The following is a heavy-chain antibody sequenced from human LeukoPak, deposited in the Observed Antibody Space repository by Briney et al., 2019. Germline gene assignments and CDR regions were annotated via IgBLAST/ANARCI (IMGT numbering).Heavy chain of an antibody. D-gene: IGHD3-10*01. CDR3: AANSADYNTLGSSYKV. J-gene: IGHJ4*02. CDR1: SASISSSPYY. V-gene: IGHV4-39*02. Sequence: SETLSLTCTVSSASISSSPYYWGWIRQSPGKGLEWIGSISYSGTTYYNPSLKSRVTISVDTSKNHFSLKLSSVTAADTAVYCCAANSADYNTLGSSYKVWGQGTLVTVSS. CDR2: ISYSGTT.